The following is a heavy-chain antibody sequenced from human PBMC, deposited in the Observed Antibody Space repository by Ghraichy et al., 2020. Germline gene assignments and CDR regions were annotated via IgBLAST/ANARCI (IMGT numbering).Heavy chain of an antibody. CDR3: TRLILRAYYFDY. D-gene: IGHD4-17*01. Sequence: GGSLRLSCAASGFTFSNAWMSWVRQAPGKGLEWVGRIKSKTDGGTTDYAAPVKGRFTISRDDSKNTLYLQMNSLKTEDTAVYYCTRLILRAYYFDYWGQGTLVTVSS. CDR1: GFTFSNAW. J-gene: IGHJ4*02. CDR2: IKSKTDGGTT. V-gene: IGHV3-15*01.